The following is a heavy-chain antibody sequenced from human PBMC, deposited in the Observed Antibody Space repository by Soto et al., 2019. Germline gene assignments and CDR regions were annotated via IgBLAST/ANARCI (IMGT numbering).Heavy chain of an antibody. CDR2: INPYNGNT. V-gene: IGHV1-18*04. J-gene: IGHJ3*02. CDR1: GYTFTNHG. D-gene: IGHD3-16*01. Sequence: ASVKVSCKTSGYTFTNHGINWVRQAPGQGLEWMGWINPYNGNTNYAQKLQGRVTLTTDASTSTAYMDLRSLTSDDTAVYYCARDRVAGIWGDAFDIWGQGTMVTVSS. CDR3: ARDRVAGIWGDAFDI.